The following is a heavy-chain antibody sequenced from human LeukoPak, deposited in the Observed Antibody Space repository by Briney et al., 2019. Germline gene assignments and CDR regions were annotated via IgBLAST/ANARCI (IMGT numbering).Heavy chain of an antibody. V-gene: IGHV4-59*11. CDR3: ARDHGDAFYHYYYMDV. D-gene: IGHD2-21*02. Sequence: TETLSLTCTVSGGSFSNHYWTWLRQPPGKGLEWIGYIHCSGSTNYNPSLKSRVTISVDTSKNQFSLKLSSVTAADTAVYYCARDHGDAFYHYYYMDVWGKGTTVTVSS. J-gene: IGHJ6*03. CDR1: GGSFSNHY. CDR2: IHCSGST.